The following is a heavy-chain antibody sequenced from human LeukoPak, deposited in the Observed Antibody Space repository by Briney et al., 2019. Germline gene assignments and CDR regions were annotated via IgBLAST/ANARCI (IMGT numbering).Heavy chain of an antibody. V-gene: IGHV3-21*01. Sequence: PGGSLRLSCAASGFTFSSYSMNWVRQAPGKGLEWVSSISSSSSYICYADSVKGRFTISRDNAKNSLYLQMNSLRAEDTAVYYCARDRAMEVGAYYFDYWGQGTLVTVSS. J-gene: IGHJ4*02. D-gene: IGHD1-26*01. CDR3: ARDRAMEVGAYYFDY. CDR1: GFTFSSYS. CDR2: ISSSSSYI.